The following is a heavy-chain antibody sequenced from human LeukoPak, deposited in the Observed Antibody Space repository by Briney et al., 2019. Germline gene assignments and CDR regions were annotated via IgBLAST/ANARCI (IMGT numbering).Heavy chain of an antibody. J-gene: IGHJ4*02. V-gene: IGHV1-69*02. Sequence: AASVKVSCKASGGTLSSYTISWVRQAPGQGLEWMGRIIPILGIANYAQKFQGRVTNPADKSTSTAYMELSSLRSEDTAVYYCARGDSSSWYNQEYYFDDWGQGTLVTVS. CDR1: GGTLSSYT. D-gene: IGHD6-13*01. CDR2: IIPILGIA. CDR3: ARGDSSSWYNQEYYFDD.